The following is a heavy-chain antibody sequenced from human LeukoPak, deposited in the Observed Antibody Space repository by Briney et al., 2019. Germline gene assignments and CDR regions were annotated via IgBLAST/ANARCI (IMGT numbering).Heavy chain of an antibody. CDR1: GYGFTDYA. V-gene: IGHV7-4-1*02. J-gene: IGHJ3*01. D-gene: IGHD1-26*01. CDR3: ARTRGSLPPGFDL. Sequence: ASVKVSCKASGYGFTDYAMNWLRQAPGQGLEWMGWIHTSTGNPTYAQGFIGRFVFSLDTSVSTAYLQISSLKAEDSAVYYCARTRGSLPPGFDLWGQGTMVTVSS. CDR2: IHTSTGNP.